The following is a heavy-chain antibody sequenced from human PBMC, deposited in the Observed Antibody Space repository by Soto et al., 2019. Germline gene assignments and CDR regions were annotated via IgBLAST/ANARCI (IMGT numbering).Heavy chain of an antibody. CDR3: AREEGDFYFDY. CDR2: IYSGGNT. Sequence: EVQLVETGGGLIQPGGSLRLSCAASGFTVSSNYMSWVRQAPGKGLEWVAVIYSGGNTYYADSVTGRFTISRDNSKNTLFRQMNNLRAEDTAVYYCAREEGDFYFDYWGQGTLVTVSS. V-gene: IGHV3-53*02. D-gene: IGHD3-10*01. J-gene: IGHJ4*02. CDR1: GFTVSSNY.